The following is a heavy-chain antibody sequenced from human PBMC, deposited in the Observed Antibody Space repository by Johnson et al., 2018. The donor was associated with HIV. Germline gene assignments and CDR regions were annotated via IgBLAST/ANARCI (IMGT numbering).Heavy chain of an antibody. V-gene: IGHV3-30*04. CDR2: ISYDGSNK. J-gene: IGHJ3*02. Sequence: QVQLVESGGGVVQPGRSLRLSCAASGFTFSSYAMHWVRQAPGKGLEWVAVISYDGSNKYYADSVKGRFTISRDNSKNTLYLQMNSLRAEDTAVYYCAKRRVGPSTAHDAFDIWGQGTMVTVSS. D-gene: IGHD1-26*01. CDR1: GFTFSSYA. CDR3: AKRRVGPSTAHDAFDI.